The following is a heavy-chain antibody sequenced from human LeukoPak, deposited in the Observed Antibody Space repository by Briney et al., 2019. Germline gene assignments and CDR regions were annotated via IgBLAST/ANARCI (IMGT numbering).Heavy chain of an antibody. V-gene: IGHV4-4*09. Sequence: SETLSLTCTVSGGSISSYYWSWIRQPPGKGLEWIGYIYTSGSTNYNPSLKSRVTISVDTSKNQFSLKLSSVTAADTDVYYCARQTMYYDFWSGYLASYYMDVWGKGTTVTVSS. CDR3: ARQTMYYDFWSGYLASYYMDV. J-gene: IGHJ6*03. CDR2: IYTSGST. D-gene: IGHD3-3*01. CDR1: GGSISSYY.